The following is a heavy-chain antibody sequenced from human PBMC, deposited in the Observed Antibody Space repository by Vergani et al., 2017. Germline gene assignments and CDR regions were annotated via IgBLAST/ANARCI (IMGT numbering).Heavy chain of an antibody. CDR3: ARLTDCSNGVCYYYFDY. CDR1: GGSISSGGNY. V-gene: IGHV4-31*03. CDR2: IYYTGYT. D-gene: IGHD2-8*01. Sequence: QVQLQESGPGLVKPSQTLSLTCTVSGGSISSGGNYWSWIRQHPGKGLECIGYIYYTGYTYYNPSLKSRVTISVDTSKNQFSLNLISVTAADTAVYYCARLTDCSNGVCYYYFDYWGQGTLVTVSS. J-gene: IGHJ4*02.